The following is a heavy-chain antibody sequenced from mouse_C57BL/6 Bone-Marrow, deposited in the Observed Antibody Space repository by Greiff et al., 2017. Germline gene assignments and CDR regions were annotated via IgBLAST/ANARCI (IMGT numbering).Heavy chain of an antibody. J-gene: IGHJ3*01. CDR1: GFTFSSYG. CDR2: ISSGGSYT. Sequence: EVHLVESGGDLVKPGGSLKLSCAASGFTFSSYGMSWVRQTPDKRLEWVATISSGGSYTYYPDSVKGRFTISRDNAKHTLYLQMSSLKSEDTAMYYCARHGDGYPFAYWGQGTLVTVSA. V-gene: IGHV5-6*01. D-gene: IGHD2-3*01. CDR3: ARHGDGYPFAY.